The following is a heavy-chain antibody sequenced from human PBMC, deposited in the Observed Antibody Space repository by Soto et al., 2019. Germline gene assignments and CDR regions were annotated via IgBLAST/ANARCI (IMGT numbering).Heavy chain of an antibody. Sequence: QVQLVQSGAEVKKPGSSVKVSCKASGGTFSSYAISWVRQAPGQGLEWMGGIIPIFGTANYAQKFQGRVTIAADESTSTSYIELSSPRSEDTAVYYCAREGASGSHIGYWGQGTLVTVSS. CDR1: GGTFSSYA. CDR3: AREGASGSHIGY. D-gene: IGHD3-22*01. V-gene: IGHV1-69*01. J-gene: IGHJ4*02. CDR2: IIPIFGTA.